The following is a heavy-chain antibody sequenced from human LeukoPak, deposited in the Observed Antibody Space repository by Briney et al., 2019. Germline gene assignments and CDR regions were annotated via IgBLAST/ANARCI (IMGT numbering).Heavy chain of an antibody. Sequence: GASVKVSCKASGYTFTSYGISWVRQAPGQGLEWMGWISAYNGNTNYAQKLQGRVTMTTDTSTSTAYMELRSLRSDDTAVYYCARDRFVRITMICLAYWGQGTLVTVSS. V-gene: IGHV1-18*01. CDR2: ISAYNGNT. CDR1: GYTFTSYG. CDR3: ARDRFVRITMICLAY. J-gene: IGHJ4*02. D-gene: IGHD3-22*01.